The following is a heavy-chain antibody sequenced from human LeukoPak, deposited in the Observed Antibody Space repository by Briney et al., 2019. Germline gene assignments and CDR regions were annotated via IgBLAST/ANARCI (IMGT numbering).Heavy chain of an antibody. D-gene: IGHD2-15*01. J-gene: IGHJ4*02. CDR2: ISSSGYTI. CDR3: ARDPPRYCSDGNCYHDY. CDR1: GFTFSSYP. V-gene: IGHV3-48*02. Sequence: GGSLRLSCAASGFTFSSYPMNWVRQAPGKGLEWLSYISSSGYTIYYADSVKGRFSISRDNAKNSLFLQMNSLRDEDTAVYYCARDPPRYCSDGNCYHDYWGQGTLVTVSS.